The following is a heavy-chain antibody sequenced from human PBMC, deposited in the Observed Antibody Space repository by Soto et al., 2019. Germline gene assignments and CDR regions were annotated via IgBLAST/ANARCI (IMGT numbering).Heavy chain of an antibody. CDR1: GGSISSSSYY. D-gene: IGHD3-16*01. CDR2: IYYSGST. Sequence: QLQLQESGPGLVKPSETLSLTCTVSGGSISSSSYYWGWIRQPPGKGLEWIGSIYYSGSTYHNPSLKSRVTISVDTSKNQFSLKLSSVTAADTAVYYCARHPSLGELLGPFNYWGQGTLVTVSS. V-gene: IGHV4-39*01. CDR3: ARHPSLGELLGPFNY. J-gene: IGHJ4*02.